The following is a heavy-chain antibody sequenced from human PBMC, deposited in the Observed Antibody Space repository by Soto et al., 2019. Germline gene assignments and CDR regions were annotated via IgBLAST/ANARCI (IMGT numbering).Heavy chain of an antibody. V-gene: IGHV5-51*01. CDR3: ATLGGDGYNSNYYYGMDV. Sequence: GESLKISCKGSGYSFTSYWIGWVRQMPGKGLEWMGIIYPGDSDTRYSPSFQGQVTISADKSISTAYLQWSSLKASDTAMYYCATLGGDGYNSNYYYGMDVWGQGTTVNVSS. J-gene: IGHJ6*02. CDR1: GYSFTSYW. D-gene: IGHD3-16*01. CDR2: IYPGDSDT.